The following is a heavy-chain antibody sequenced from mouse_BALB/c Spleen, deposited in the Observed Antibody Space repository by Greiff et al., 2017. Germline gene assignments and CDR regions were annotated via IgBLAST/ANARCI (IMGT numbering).Heavy chain of an antibody. Sequence: EVMLVESGGGLVKPGGSLKLSCAASGFTFSSYTMSWVRQTPEKRLEWVATISSGGGNTYYPDSVKGRFTISRDNAKNNLYLQMSSLRSEDTALYYCARYTVYYYAMDYWGQGTSVTVSS. CDR2: ISSGGGNT. CDR1: GFTFSSYT. CDR3: ARYTVYYYAMDY. V-gene: IGHV5-9*03. J-gene: IGHJ4*01.